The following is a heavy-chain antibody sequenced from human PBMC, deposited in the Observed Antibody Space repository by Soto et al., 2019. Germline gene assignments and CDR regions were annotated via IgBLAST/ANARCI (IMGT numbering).Heavy chain of an antibody. V-gene: IGHV6-1*01. CDR1: GDSVSSNSAA. CDR3: ASTTYYDFWSGSYYYYYMDV. Sequence: SPTLSLTCAISGDSVSSNSAAWNWIRQSPSRGLEWLGRTYYRSKWYNDYAVSVKSRITINPDTSKNQFSLQLNSVTPEDTAVYYCASTTYYDFWSGSYYYYYMDVWGKGTTVTVSS. J-gene: IGHJ6*03. D-gene: IGHD3-3*01. CDR2: TYYRSKWYN.